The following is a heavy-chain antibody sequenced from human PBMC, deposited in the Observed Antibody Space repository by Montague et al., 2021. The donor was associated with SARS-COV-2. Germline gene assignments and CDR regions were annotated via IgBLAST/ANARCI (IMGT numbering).Heavy chain of an antibody. CDR3: AREEYYYDSSGYSRYYYGMDV. CDR2: IYYSGST. CDR1: GGSISSSSYY. Sequence: SQTLSLTCTVSGGSISSSSYYWGWIRQPPGKGLEWIGSIYYSGSTYYNPSLKSRVTISVDTSKNQFSLKLSSVTAADTAVYYCAREEYYYDSSGYSRYYYGMDVWAKGPRSPSP. D-gene: IGHD3-22*01. J-gene: IGHJ6*02. V-gene: IGHV4-39*02.